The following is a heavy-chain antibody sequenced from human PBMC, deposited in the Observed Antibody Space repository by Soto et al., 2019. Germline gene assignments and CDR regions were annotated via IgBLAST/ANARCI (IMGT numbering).Heavy chain of an antibody. CDR1: GDSISTYN. CDR2: FRSGGGT. J-gene: IGHJ6*02. D-gene: IGHD3-10*01. CDR3: VRQGIGVLHGLVDV. V-gene: IGHV4-59*08. Sequence: QVQLQESGPGLVKPSETLSLTCTVSGDSISTYNLAWIRQPPGKGLEWIGYFRSGGGTSYNPSLTSRVAISSDTAMKQFSLRLSSVTAADTAVYYCVRQGIGVLHGLVDVWGQGTTVTVSS.